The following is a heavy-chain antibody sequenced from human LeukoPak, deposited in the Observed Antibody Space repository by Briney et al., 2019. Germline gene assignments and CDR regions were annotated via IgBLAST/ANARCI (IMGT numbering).Heavy chain of an antibody. D-gene: IGHD3-16*02. CDR3: ARGRGYDYVWGSYRSRYFDY. V-gene: IGHV4-34*01. Sequence: SETLSLTCAVYGGSFRGYYWSWIRQPPGKGLGWVGEINHSGSSNYNTSLKRRVTISVDTSNHQFSLKLSSVTAADTAVYYCARGRGYDYVWGSYRSRYFDYWGQGTLVTVSS. CDR2: INHSGSS. CDR1: GGSFRGYY. J-gene: IGHJ4*02.